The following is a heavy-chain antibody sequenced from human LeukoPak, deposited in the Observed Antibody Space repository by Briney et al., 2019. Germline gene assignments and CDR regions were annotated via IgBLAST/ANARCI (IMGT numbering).Heavy chain of an antibody. CDR2: ISTYNGNT. CDR3: ARGWEGTYQYSGYGAGGY. J-gene: IGHJ4*02. D-gene: IGHD5-12*01. V-gene: IGHV1-18*01. CDR1: GYTFTSYG. Sequence: ASVKVSCRASGYTFTSYGITWVRQAPGQGLEWMGWISTYNGNTNYAQKLQGRVTMTRDTSTSTVYMELSSLRSEDTAVYYCARGWEGTYQYSGYGAGGYWGQGTLVTVSS.